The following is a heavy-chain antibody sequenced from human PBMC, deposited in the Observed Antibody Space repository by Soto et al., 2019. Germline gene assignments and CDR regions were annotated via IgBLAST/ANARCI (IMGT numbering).Heavy chain of an antibody. CDR1: GFTFNSYS. CDR2: IWYYGTQK. D-gene: IGHD4-17*01. V-gene: IGHV3-33*01. J-gene: IGHJ4*02. CDR3: ARAGGTTVTGLWHFDS. Sequence: GSLLPSCEASGFTFNSYSMHWVRQPPGKGLEWLAAIWYYGTQKYYADSVKVRFIISRDNSKKTLYFEMNSLRAEDTAVYYCARAGGTTVTGLWHFDSWGQGTLVTVYS.